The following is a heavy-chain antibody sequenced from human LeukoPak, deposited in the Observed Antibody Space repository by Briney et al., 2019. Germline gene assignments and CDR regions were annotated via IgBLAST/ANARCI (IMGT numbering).Heavy chain of an antibody. Sequence: GGSLRLSCVASGFTFSRYWMSWVRQAPGKGLEWVANINQDGRETYYADSVKGRFTISRDNAKNSLYLQINSLRAEDAAVYYCARDVGGPDYWGQGTLVTVSS. CDR2: INQDGRET. V-gene: IGHV3-7*01. D-gene: IGHD3-10*01. CDR3: ARDVGGPDY. J-gene: IGHJ4*02. CDR1: GFTFSRYW.